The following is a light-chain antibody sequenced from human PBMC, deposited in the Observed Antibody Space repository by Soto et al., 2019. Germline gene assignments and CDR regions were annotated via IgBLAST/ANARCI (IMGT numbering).Light chain of an antibody. CDR1: SSDVGGYDY. CDR3: CSYAGSYTFYV. Sequence: QSVLTQPRSVSGSPGQSVTISFTGTSSDVGGYDYVSRYQQHPGKAPKLMIYDVTKRPSGVPDRFSGSRSGNTASLTISGLQAEEDADYYCCSYAGSYTFYVFGTGTKVTVL. CDR2: DVT. V-gene: IGLV2-11*01. J-gene: IGLJ1*01.